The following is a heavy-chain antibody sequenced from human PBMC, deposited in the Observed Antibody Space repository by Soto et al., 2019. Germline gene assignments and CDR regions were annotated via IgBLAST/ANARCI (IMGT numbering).Heavy chain of an antibody. CDR3: ARSAHHFESSGKYYTYYLDY. CDR1: GFTFTTYA. D-gene: IGHD3-22*01. CDR2: IVATGFST. Sequence: EVQLLESGGDLVQPGGSLRLSCAASGFTFTTYALSWVRQAPGKRLEWVSVIVATGFSTFYADSVKGRFTISRDNSKNTLYLQMNSLRDEDTAVYYCARSAHHFESSGKYYTYYLDYWGQGTLVTVSS. V-gene: IGHV3-23*01. J-gene: IGHJ4*02.